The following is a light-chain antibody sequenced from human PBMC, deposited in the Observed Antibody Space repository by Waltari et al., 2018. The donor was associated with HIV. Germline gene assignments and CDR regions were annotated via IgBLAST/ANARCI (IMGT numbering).Light chain of an antibody. CDR3: CSYAGSSTSWV. CDR2: EGS. V-gene: IGLV2-23*01. Sequence: QSALTQPASVSGSPGQSITISCTGTSRDVGSSNIVSWYQQHPGKAPKLMIYEGSKRPSGVSNRFSGSKSGNTASLTISGLQAEDEADYYCCSYAGSSTSWVFGGGTKLTVL. J-gene: IGLJ3*02. CDR1: SRDVGSSNI.